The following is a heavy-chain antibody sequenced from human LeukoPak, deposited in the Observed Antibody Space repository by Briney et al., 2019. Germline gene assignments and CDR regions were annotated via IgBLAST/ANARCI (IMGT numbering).Heavy chain of an antibody. CDR3: ASLYCSGGSCYFDY. D-gene: IGHD2-15*01. Sequence: ASVKVSCKASGGTFSSYAISWVRQAPGQGLEWMGVIIPIFGTANYAQKFQGRVTITADESTSTAYMELSSLRSEDTAVYYCASLYCSGGSCYFDYWGQGTLVTVSS. J-gene: IGHJ4*02. CDR1: GGTFSSYA. CDR2: IIPIFGTA. V-gene: IGHV1-69*13.